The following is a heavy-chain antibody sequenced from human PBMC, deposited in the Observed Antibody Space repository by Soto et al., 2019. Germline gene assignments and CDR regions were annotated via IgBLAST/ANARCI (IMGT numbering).Heavy chain of an antibody. CDR1: GGSVSSGSYS. D-gene: IGHD2-2*01. CDR3: ARGARNQLLSGFPFWWFVA. V-gene: IGHV4-61*01. Sequence: PSETLSLTCSVSGGSVSSGSYSWSWMRQPPGKGVEWIGYIYPSGTTNYNPSLKRRVIISIDTSKNQVSLNLSSVAAADTAVYYCARGARNQLLSGFPFWWFVAWGQGTLVTVSA. CDR2: IYPSGTT. J-gene: IGHJ5*02.